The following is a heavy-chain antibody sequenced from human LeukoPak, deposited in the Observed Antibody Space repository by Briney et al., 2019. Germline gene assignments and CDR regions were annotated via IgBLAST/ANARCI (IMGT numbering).Heavy chain of an antibody. D-gene: IGHD3-10*01. J-gene: IGHJ2*01. CDR3: ASYGSGWYFDL. CDR2: IYDSGST. CDR1: GGSFSGYY. Sequence: PSETLSLTCAVHGGSFSGYYWSWIRQHPGKGLEWIGYIYDSGSTYYKPSLRSRVTISGDTSKNQFSLKVTSVSDADTAVYYCASYGSGWYFDLWGRGTLVTVSS. V-gene: IGHV4-31*11.